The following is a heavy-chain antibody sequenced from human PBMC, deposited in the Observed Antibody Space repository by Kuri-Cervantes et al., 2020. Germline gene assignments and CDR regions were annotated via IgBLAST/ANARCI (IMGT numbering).Heavy chain of an antibody. J-gene: IGHJ4*02. V-gene: IGHV1-2*04. CDR3: ATDWLGSGYDAYYFDY. D-gene: IGHD5-12*01. Sequence: ASVKVSCKASGYTFTGYYMHWVRQAPGQGLEWMGWINPNSGGTNYAQKFQGWVTMTRDTSISTAYKELSRLRSDDTAVYYCATDWLGSGYDAYYFDYWGQGTLVTVSS. CDR2: INPNSGGT. CDR1: GYTFTGYY.